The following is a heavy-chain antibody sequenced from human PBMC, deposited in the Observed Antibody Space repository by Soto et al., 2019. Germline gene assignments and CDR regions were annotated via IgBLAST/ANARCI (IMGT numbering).Heavy chain of an antibody. CDR3: ARDPAP. V-gene: IGHV4-31*03. Sequence: QVQLQESGPGLVKPSETLSLTCTVSGGSISRGGYYWSWIRQNPGKGLEGIGYTYNSVSTYCNPFRKSRVTISVDTSKNQFSLKLTSVTAAYTAVYYCARDPAPWGQGTLVTVSS. J-gene: IGHJ5*02. CDR2: TYNSVST. CDR1: GGSISRGGYY.